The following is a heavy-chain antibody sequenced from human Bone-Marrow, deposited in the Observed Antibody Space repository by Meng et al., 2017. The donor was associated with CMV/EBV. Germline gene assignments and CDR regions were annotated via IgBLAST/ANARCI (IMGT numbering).Heavy chain of an antibody. CDR1: GFSFSIYS. Sequence: GESLKISCEASGFSFSIYSMNWVRQAPGKGLEWVSSISSSSNYIYYADSVKGRFTISRDNAKNSLYLQMNSLRAEDTALYYCAKDIGRATVTLHYYYYGMDVWGQGTTVTVSS. CDR2: ISSSSNYI. D-gene: IGHD4-11*01. J-gene: IGHJ6*02. V-gene: IGHV3-21*04. CDR3: AKDIGRATVTLHYYYYGMDV.